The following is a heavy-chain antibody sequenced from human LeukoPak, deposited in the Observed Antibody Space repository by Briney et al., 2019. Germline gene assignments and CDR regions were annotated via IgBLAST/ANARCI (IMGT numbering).Heavy chain of an antibody. V-gene: IGHV3-15*01. J-gene: IGHJ4*02. D-gene: IGHD2-2*01. CDR3: TTEVVVPAATGSIGDY. CDR2: IKSKTDGGTT. Sequence: PGGSLRLSCAASGFTFSSYSMNWVRQAPGKGLEWVGRIKSKTDGGTTDYAAPVKGRFTISRDDSKNTLYLQMNSLKTEDTAVYYCTTEVVVPAATGSIGDYWGQGTLVTVSS. CDR1: GFTFSSYS.